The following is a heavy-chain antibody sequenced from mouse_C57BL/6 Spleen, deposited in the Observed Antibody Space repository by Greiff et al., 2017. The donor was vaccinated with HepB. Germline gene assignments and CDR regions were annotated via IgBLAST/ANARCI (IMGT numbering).Heavy chain of an antibody. CDR1: GYAFSSSW. V-gene: IGHV1-82*01. D-gene: IGHD1-1*01. CDR2: IYPGDGDT. J-gene: IGHJ4*01. CDR3: AREDYYGGDAMDY. Sequence: QVQLKESGPELVKPGASVKISCKASGYAFSSSWMNWVKQRPGKGLEWIGRIYPGDGDTNYNGKFKGKATLTADKSSSTAYMQLSSLTSEDSAVYFCAREDYYGGDAMDYWGQGTSVTVSS.